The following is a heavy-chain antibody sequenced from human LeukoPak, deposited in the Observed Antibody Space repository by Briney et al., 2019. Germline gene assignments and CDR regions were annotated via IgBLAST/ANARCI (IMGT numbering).Heavy chain of an antibody. CDR2: IYTSGST. J-gene: IGHJ4*02. D-gene: IGHD5-24*01. CDR3: ARVALMQLRDGYNYFDY. Sequence: PSQTLSLTCTVSGGSISSGSYYWSWIRQPAGKRLEWIGRIYTSGSTNYNPSLKSRVTISVDTSKNQFSLKLSSVTAADTAVYYCARVALMQLRDGYNYFDYWGQGTLVTVSS. CDR1: GGSISSGSYY. V-gene: IGHV4-61*02.